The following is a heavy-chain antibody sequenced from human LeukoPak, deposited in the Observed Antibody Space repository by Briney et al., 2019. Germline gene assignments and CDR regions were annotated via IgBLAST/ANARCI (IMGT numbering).Heavy chain of an antibody. CDR1: GFPFSSYS. V-gene: IGHV3-21*01. Sequence: GGSLRLSCAASGFPFSSYSMNWVRQAPGKGLEWVSSISSSSSYIYYADSVKGRFTISRDNAKNSLYLQMNSLRAEDTAVYYCARDGVAEGGDDYWGQGTLVTVSS. J-gene: IGHJ4*02. CDR3: ARDGVAEGGDDY. CDR2: ISSSSSYI. D-gene: IGHD3-16*01.